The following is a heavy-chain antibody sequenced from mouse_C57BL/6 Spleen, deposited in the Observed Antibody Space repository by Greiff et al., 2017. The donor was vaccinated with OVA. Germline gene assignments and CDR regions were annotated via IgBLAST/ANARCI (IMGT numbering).Heavy chain of an antibody. CDR2: INYDGSST. D-gene: IGHD1-1*01. J-gene: IGHJ3*01. Sequence: EVQRVESEGGLVQPGSSMKLSCTASGFTFSDYYMAWVRQVPEKGLEWVANINYDGSSTYYLDSLKSRFIISRDNAKNILYLQMSSLKSEDTATYYCARDQGYYGSSGFAYWGQGTLVTVSA. CDR1: GFTFSDYY. V-gene: IGHV5-16*01. CDR3: ARDQGYYGSSGFAY.